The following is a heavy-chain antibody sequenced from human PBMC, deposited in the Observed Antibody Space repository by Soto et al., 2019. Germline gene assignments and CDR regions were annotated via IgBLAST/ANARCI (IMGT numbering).Heavy chain of an antibody. V-gene: IGHV1-58*01. Sequence: SMTVACPASGFTFPSSAVEGVREARGQRLEGRGWIVVGSGNTNYAQKFQERVTLTRDMSTSTAYMELSSLRSEDPAVYYCAARIFPDVVVVAARHSYSGRGACGHWITATV. CDR3: AARIFPDVVVVAARHSYSGRGA. CDR2: IVVGSGNT. D-gene: IGHD2-15*01. J-gene: IGHJ6*02. CDR1: GFTFPSSA.